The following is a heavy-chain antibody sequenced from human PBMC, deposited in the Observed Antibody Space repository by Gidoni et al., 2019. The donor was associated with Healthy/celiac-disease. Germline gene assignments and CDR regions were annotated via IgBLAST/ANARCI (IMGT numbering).Heavy chain of an antibody. J-gene: IGHJ2*01. CDR3: ARLYYYDSSGYPTRYWYFDL. CDR2: IIPILGIA. V-gene: IGHV1-69*04. Sequence: QVQLVQSGAEVKKPGSSVKVSCKASGGTFSIYAISWVRQAPGQGLEWMGRIIPILGIANYAQKCQGRVTITADKSTSTAYMELSSLRSEDTAVYYCARLYYYDSSGYPTRYWYFDLWGRGTLVTVSS. CDR1: GGTFSIYA. D-gene: IGHD3-22*01.